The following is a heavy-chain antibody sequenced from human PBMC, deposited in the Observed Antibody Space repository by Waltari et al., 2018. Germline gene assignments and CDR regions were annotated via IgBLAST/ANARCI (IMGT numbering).Heavy chain of an antibody. Sequence: QVQLQESGPGLVKPSETLSLTCTVSGDSISRSSYYCGWIRQTPGKGLEWIGSIFYSGSTYYNPSLRSRVTISRDTSKNQFSLKVTSVTAADTAVYYCARKYHSSGYYFLGWFDPWGQGTLVTVSS. J-gene: IGHJ5*02. V-gene: IGHV4-39*01. CDR2: IFYSGST. D-gene: IGHD3-22*01. CDR3: ARKYHSSGYYFLGWFDP. CDR1: GDSISRSSYY.